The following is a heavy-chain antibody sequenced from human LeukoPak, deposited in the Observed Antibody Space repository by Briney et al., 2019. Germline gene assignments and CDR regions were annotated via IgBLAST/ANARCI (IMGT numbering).Heavy chain of an antibody. CDR2: ISSSSSTI. Sequence: PGGSLRFSCAASGFTFSSYSINWVRQAPRKGLEWVSYISSSSSTINYADSVKGRFTISRDNAKNSLYLQMNSLRAEDTAVYYCARVIYNWYYMDVWGKGTKVTVSS. V-gene: IGHV3-48*01. CDR3: ARVIYNWYYMDV. D-gene: IGHD1-20*01. CDR1: GFTFSSYS. J-gene: IGHJ6*03.